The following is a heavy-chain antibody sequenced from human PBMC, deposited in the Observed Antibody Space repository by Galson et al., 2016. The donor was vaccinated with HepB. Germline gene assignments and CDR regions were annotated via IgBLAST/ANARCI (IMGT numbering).Heavy chain of an antibody. CDR3: ARLKQLVFGGGEFEH. D-gene: IGHD6-6*01. CDR1: GYSFSSYW. J-gene: IGHJ4*02. Sequence: QSGAEVKKPGESLRISCRGSGYSFSSYWIAWVRQMPGKGLEWMGIIYPSDSDTRYSPSFQGQVTIPADKSISTAYLQWSGLKASDTAMYYCARLKQLVFGGGEFEHWGQGTLVTVSS. V-gene: IGHV5-51*01. CDR2: IYPSDSDT.